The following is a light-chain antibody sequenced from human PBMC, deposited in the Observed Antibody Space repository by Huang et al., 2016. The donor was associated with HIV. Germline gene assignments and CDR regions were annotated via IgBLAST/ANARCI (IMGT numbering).Light chain of an antibody. CDR3: QQYGASPLT. CDR2: DVS. CDR1: QSLRNNNY. J-gene: IGKJ4*01. Sequence: DIVLTQSPGTLSLSPGGRATLSCRASQSLRNNNYLAWYQHKPGKPPSLLIDDVSKMPSGIPYRFSGSGSGTDFTLTIIGLDPGDFALYYCQQYGASPLTFGGGTMVEIK. V-gene: IGKV3-20*01.